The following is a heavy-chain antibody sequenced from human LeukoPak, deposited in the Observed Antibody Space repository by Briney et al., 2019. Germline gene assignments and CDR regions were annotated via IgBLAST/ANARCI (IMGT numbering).Heavy chain of an antibody. J-gene: IGHJ3*02. CDR3: ARAWGGDIVVVPAANAFDI. V-gene: IGHV3-21*01. CDR2: ISSSSSYI. Sequence: GGSLRLSCAASGFTFSSYSMNWVRQAPGKGLGWVSSISSSSSYIYYADSVKGRFTTSRDNAKNSLYLQMNSLRAEDTAVYYCARAWGGDIVVVPAANAFDIWGQGTMVTVSS. D-gene: IGHD2-2*01. CDR1: GFTFSSYS.